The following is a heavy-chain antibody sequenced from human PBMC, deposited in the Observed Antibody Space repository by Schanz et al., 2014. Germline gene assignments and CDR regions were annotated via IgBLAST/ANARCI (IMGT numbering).Heavy chain of an antibody. CDR3: AREDCSINSCYDLDY. CDR1: GYTFTDYY. CDR2: ISPNSGVT. V-gene: IGHV1-2*02. Sequence: QVQLVQSGAEVKKPGASVKVSCKASGYTFTDYYLHWVRQAPGQGLEWVGWISPNSGVTNYAQKFQGRLTITADKSRSTVFMELSSLRSEDTAIYYCAREDCSINSCYDLDYWGQGTLLTVSS. J-gene: IGHJ4*02. D-gene: IGHD3-22*01.